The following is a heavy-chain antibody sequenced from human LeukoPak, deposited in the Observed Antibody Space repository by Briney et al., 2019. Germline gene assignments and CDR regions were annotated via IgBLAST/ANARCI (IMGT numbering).Heavy chain of an antibody. CDR3: AELGITMVGGV. Sequence: GGSLRLSCAASGFTFDDHGMNWVRLAPGKGLEWVSYISSSGSTIYYADSVKGRFTISRDNAKNSLYLQMNSLRAEDTAVYYCAELGITMVGGVWGKGTTVTISS. V-gene: IGHV3-48*03. J-gene: IGHJ6*04. D-gene: IGHD3-10*02. CDR2: ISSSGSTI. CDR1: GFTFDDHG.